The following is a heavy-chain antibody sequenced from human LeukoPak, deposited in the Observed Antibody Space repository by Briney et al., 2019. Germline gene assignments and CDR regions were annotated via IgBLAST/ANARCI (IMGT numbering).Heavy chain of an antibody. Sequence: GGSLRLSCAASGFTFSSYGMHWVRQAPGKGLEWVAVISYDGSNKYYADSVKGRFTISRDNSKNTLYLQMNSPRAEDTAVYYCAKDLYPLCSGGSCYPYYGMDVWGQGTTVTVSS. CDR3: AKDLYPLCSGGSCYPYYGMDV. J-gene: IGHJ6*02. CDR2: ISYDGSNK. V-gene: IGHV3-30*18. D-gene: IGHD2-15*01. CDR1: GFTFSSYG.